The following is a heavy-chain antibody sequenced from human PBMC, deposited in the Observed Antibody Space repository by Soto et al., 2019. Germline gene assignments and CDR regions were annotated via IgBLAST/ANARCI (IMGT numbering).Heavy chain of an antibody. CDR2: IYHSGST. J-gene: IGHJ4*02. CDR3: ARGVTTVTTFDY. Sequence: QLQLQESGSGLVKPSQTLSLTCAVSGGSISSGGYSCNWMRQPPGKGLEWIGYIYHSGSTYYNPSLKSRVTISGDRSNNQFSLKLSSVTAADTAVYYCARGVTTVTTFDYWGQGTLVTVSS. D-gene: IGHD4-17*01. V-gene: IGHV4-30-2*01. CDR1: GGSISSGGYS.